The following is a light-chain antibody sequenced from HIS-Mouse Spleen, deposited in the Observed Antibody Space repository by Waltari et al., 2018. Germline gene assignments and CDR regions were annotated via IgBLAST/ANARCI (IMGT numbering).Light chain of an antibody. CDR2: KDS. CDR3: YSAADNNVV. V-gene: IGLV3-27*01. Sequence: SYELTQPSSVSVSPGQTARITCSGDVLAKKYARWFQQQPGQAPVLVIYKDSERPSGVPGRFSGSSSGTTVTLTISGAQVEDEADYYCYSAADNNVVFGGGTKLTVL. CDR1: VLAKKY. J-gene: IGLJ2*01.